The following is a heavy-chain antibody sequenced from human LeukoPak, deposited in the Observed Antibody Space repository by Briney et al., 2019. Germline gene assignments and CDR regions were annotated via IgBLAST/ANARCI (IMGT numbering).Heavy chain of an antibody. V-gene: IGHV4-39*07. Sequence: PSGTLFLTCSVSGGSISFSNSYWGWIRQPPGKGLEWIGSIYYSGSDYYSPSLKSRATLSVDTSANQFSLRLTSLTAADTAVYYCARHKFAGARLRVGYFDPWGQGTLVTVSS. CDR2: IYYSGSD. D-gene: IGHD2-21*01. CDR1: GGSISFSNSY. CDR3: ARHKFAGARLRVGYFDP. J-gene: IGHJ5*02.